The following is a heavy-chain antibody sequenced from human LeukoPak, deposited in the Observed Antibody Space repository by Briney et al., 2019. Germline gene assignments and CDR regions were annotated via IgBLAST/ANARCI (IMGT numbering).Heavy chain of an antibody. CDR2: INHSGSA. CDR1: GGSFSGYY. V-gene: IGHV4-34*01. CDR3: ARHHPSSYDFWSGYFPPPNWFDP. D-gene: IGHD3-3*01. Sequence: PSETLSLTCAVYGGSFSGYYWSWIRQPPGKGLEWIGEINHSGSANYNPSLKSRVTISVDTSKNQFSLKLSSVTAADTAVYYCARHHPSSYDFWSGYFPPPNWFDPWGQGTLVTVSS. J-gene: IGHJ5*02.